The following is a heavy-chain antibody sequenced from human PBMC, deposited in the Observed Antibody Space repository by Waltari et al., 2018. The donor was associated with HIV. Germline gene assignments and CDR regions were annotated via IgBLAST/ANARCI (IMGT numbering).Heavy chain of an antibody. CDR3: TTDKSWSPDL. CDR1: GFDFTIAW. Sequence: EVRLVESGGGSVKPGGSLTVSCVGSGFDFTIAWMGWVRQAPGKGEEWLGRIKRNADGWSTDYAEPVQGRFTISRDDSKKLVYLEMNSLKREDTATYYCTTDKSWSPDLWGQGALVTVSS. CDR2: IKRNADGWST. J-gene: IGHJ4*02. V-gene: IGHV3-15*01. D-gene: IGHD3-3*01.